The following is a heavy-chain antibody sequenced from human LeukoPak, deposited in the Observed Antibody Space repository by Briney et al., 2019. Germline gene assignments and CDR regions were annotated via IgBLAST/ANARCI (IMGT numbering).Heavy chain of an antibody. CDR2: IIPIFGTA. Sequence: ASVKLSCKAAGGTFTSYAISWVRQAPGQGLEWMGGIIPIFGTANYAQKFQGRVTITTTEFTSTAYMELSSLRSEDTAVYYCARDGVRLTAVAAPWYFDYWGQGTLVTVSS. J-gene: IGHJ4*02. V-gene: IGHV1-69*05. D-gene: IGHD6-19*01. CDR1: GGTFTSYA. CDR3: ARDGVRLTAVAAPWYFDY.